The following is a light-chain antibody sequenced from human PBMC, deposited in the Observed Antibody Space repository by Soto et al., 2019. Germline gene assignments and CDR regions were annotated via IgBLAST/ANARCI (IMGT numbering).Light chain of an antibody. Sequence: EIVLTQSPATLSLSPGERATLSCRASQSVNTYLAWYQQKPGQTPRLLIYDASNRATGIPARFSGSGSGTDFTLTISSLEPEDFAVYYCQQRVDWPRTFGQGTKVDNK. CDR1: QSVNTY. CDR2: DAS. CDR3: QQRVDWPRT. J-gene: IGKJ1*01. V-gene: IGKV3-11*01.